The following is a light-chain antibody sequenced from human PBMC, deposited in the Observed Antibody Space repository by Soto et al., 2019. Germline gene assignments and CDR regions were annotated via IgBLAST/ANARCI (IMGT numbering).Light chain of an antibody. J-gene: IGKJ4*01. V-gene: IGKV3-11*01. CDR3: QQRSNGLT. CDR1: QSVSIY. Sequence: DIVLTQSPATLSLSPGERATLSCRASQSVSIYLAWYQQKPGQAPRLVIYEASNRATGIPPRFSGSGSGTDFTLTISSLEPEDFAVYYCQQRSNGLTFGGGTKVEIK. CDR2: EAS.